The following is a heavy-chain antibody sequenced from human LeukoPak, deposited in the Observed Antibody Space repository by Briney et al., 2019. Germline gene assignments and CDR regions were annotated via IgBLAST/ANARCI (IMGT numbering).Heavy chain of an antibody. D-gene: IGHD6-19*01. Sequence: SETLSLTCAFSGGSISGSSYFWGWIRQPPGKGLEWIGSIYYSGNTYYNPSLKSRVTISVDTSKNQFSLKLSSVTAADTAVYYCARGGWYPESFQHWGQGALVTVSS. CDR1: GGSISGSSYF. V-gene: IGHV4-39*01. CDR3: ARGGWYPESFQH. J-gene: IGHJ1*01. CDR2: IYYSGNT.